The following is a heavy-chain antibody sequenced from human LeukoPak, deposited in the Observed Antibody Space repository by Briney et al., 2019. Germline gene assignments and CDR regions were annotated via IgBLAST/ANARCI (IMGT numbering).Heavy chain of an antibody. J-gene: IGHJ5*02. Sequence: SVKVSCKASGGTFSSYAISWVRQAPGQGLEWMGGIIPIFGIANYAQKFQGRVTITTDESTSTAYMELSSLRSEDTAVYYCARDQSSSGWYLGWFDPWGQGTLVTVSS. CDR1: GGTFSSYA. CDR2: IIPIFGIA. CDR3: ARDQSSSGWYLGWFDP. D-gene: IGHD6-19*01. V-gene: IGHV1-69*05.